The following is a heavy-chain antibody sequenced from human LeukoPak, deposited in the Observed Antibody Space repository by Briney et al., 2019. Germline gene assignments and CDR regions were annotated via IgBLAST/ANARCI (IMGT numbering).Heavy chain of an antibody. V-gene: IGHV4-39*06. CDR2: IYYSGST. J-gene: IGHJ4*02. Sequence: PSETLSLTCTVSGGSISSSSYYWGWIRQPPGKGLEWIGSIYYSGSTYYNPSLKSRVTISVDTSKNQFPLKLSSVTAADTAVYYCASDPHRDMNYWGQGTLVTVSS. CDR1: GGSISSSSYY. CDR3: ASDPHRDMNY. D-gene: IGHD2-15*01.